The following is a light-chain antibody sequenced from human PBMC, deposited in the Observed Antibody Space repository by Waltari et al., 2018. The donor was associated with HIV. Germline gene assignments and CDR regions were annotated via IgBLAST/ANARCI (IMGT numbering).Light chain of an antibody. CDR2: DVS. V-gene: IGLV2-14*01. J-gene: IGLJ3*02. CDR3: SSYTSSSTWV. Sequence: QSALTQPASVSGSPGQPITISSPGTSSDDGGYNYVTWYQQHPGKAPKRMIYDVSNRPSGVSNRFSGSKSGNTASLTISGLQAEDEADYYCSSYTSSSTWVFGGGTKLTVL. CDR1: SSDDGGYNY.